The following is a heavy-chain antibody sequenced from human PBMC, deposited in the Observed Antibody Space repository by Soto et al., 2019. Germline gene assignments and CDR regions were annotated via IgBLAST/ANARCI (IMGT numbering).Heavy chain of an antibody. D-gene: IGHD6-19*01. CDR2: ISGYNGNT. V-gene: IGHV1-18*01. CDR1: GYTFTSYG. CDR3: ARDGASGWYEVGDY. J-gene: IGHJ4*02. Sequence: QVQLEQSGAEVKKPGASVKVSCKASGYTFTSYGISWVRQAPGQGLEWMGWISGYNGNTKYAQKLQGRVTMTTATSSITAYLELRSLRSDDTAVYYCARDGASGWYEVGDYWGQGTLVTVSS.